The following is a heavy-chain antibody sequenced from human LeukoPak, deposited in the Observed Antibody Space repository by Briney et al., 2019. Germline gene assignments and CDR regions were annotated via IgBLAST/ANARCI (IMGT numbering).Heavy chain of an antibody. J-gene: IGHJ5*02. CDR2: ISGSGGST. D-gene: IGHD3-3*01. V-gene: IGHV3-23*01. Sequence: GGSLRLSCAASGFTFSSYAMSWVRQAPGKGLEWVSAISGSGGSTYYADSVKGRFTISRDNSKNTLYLQMNSLGAEDTAVYYCAKAPHYDFWSGYFWFDPWGQGTLVTVSS. CDR1: GFTFSSYA. CDR3: AKAPHYDFWSGYFWFDP.